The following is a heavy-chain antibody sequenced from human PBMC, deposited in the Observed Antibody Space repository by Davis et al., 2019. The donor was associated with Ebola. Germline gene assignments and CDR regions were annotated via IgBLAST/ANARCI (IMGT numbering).Heavy chain of an antibody. J-gene: IGHJ4*02. CDR3: ARGGYCGSTNCFVTDY. Sequence: GESLKISCAASGFTFDDYGMSWVRQAPGKGLEWVSGINWNGGSTGYADSVKGRITISRDNAKNSLYVQMNSLRAEDTDLYYCARGGYCGSTNCFVTDYWGQGTLVSVSS. CDR2: INWNGGST. D-gene: IGHD2-2*01. V-gene: IGHV3-20*04. CDR1: GFTFDDYG.